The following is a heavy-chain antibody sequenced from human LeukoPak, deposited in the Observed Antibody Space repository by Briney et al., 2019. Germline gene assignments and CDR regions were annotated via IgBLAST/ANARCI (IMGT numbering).Heavy chain of an antibody. V-gene: IGHV1-69*06. Sequence: ASVKVSCKASGYTFTSYGISWVRQAPGQGLEWMGGIIPIFGTANYAQKFQGRVTITADKSTSTAYMELSSLRSEDTAVYYCARSRPQYQLLHYYYYYMDVWGKGTTVTVSS. D-gene: IGHD2-2*01. J-gene: IGHJ6*03. CDR3: ARSRPQYQLLHYYYYYMDV. CDR1: GYTFTSYG. CDR2: IIPIFGTA.